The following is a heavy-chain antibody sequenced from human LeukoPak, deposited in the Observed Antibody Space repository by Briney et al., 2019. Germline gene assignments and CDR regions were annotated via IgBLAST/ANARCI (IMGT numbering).Heavy chain of an antibody. CDR1: GFTFSSYW. D-gene: IGHD4-11*01. J-gene: IGHJ4*02. Sequence: PGGSLRLSCAASGFTFSSYWMSWVRQAPGKGLEWVANIKQDGSEKCYVDSVKGRFTISRDNSKNTLYLQMNSLRAEDTAVYYCATALNYALDYWGQGTLVTVSS. CDR2: IKQDGSEK. CDR3: ATALNYALDY. V-gene: IGHV3-7*03.